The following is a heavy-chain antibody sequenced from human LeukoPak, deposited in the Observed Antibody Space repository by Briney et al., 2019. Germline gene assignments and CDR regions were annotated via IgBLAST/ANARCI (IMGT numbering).Heavy chain of an antibody. J-gene: IGHJ4*02. V-gene: IGHV3-23*01. CDR1: GFTFSNYA. CDR3: TRDPRRLDY. Sequence: PGGSLRLSCAASGFTFSNYAMSWVRQAPGKGLEWVSTISGSGGSTYYAESVKGRFIISRDNSKNKLYLQMNSLRAEDTAVYYCTRDPRRLDYWGQGTLVTVSS. CDR2: ISGSGGST.